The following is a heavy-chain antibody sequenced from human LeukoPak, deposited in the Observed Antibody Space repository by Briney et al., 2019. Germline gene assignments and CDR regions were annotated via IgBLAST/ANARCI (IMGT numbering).Heavy chain of an antibody. CDR3: TKGDSYGPYYYYYYYYMDV. CDR1: GFTFSNAW. V-gene: IGHV3-15*01. D-gene: IGHD5-18*01. J-gene: IGHJ6*03. CDR2: IKSKTDGGTT. Sequence: PGGSLRLSCAASGFTFSNAWMSWVRQAPGKGLEWVGRIKSKTDGGTTDYAAPVKGRFTISRDDSKNTLYLQMNSLKTEDTAVYYCTKGDSYGPYYYYYYYYMDVWGKGTTVTISS.